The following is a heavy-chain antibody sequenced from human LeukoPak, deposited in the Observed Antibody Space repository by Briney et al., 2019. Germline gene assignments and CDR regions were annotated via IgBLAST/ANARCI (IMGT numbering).Heavy chain of an antibody. Sequence: GASVKVSCKASGYTFTSYAMNWVRQAPGQGLEWMGWINTNTGNPTYAQGFTGRFVFSLDTSVSTAYLQISSLKAEDTAVYYCASPYCSGGSCHRHYYYYMDVWGKGTTVTVSS. CDR2: INTNTGNP. CDR1: GYTFTSYA. CDR3: ASPYCSGGSCHRHYYYYMDV. J-gene: IGHJ6*03. V-gene: IGHV7-4-1*02. D-gene: IGHD2-15*01.